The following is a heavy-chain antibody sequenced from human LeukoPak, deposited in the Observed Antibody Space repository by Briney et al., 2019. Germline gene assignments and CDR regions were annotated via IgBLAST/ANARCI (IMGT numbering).Heavy chain of an antibody. D-gene: IGHD2-15*01. CDR1: EFTVRSYH. CDR2: IYSGGST. Sequence: GGSLRLSCAASEFTVRSYHMSWVRQAPGKGLERVSDIYSGGSTYYADSVKGRFTISRDNSKNTVYLQIKSLRAEDTAIYYCARDHCSGGTCYDSFDYWGQGTLVTVSS. J-gene: IGHJ4*02. CDR3: ARDHCSGGTCYDSFDY. V-gene: IGHV3-53*01.